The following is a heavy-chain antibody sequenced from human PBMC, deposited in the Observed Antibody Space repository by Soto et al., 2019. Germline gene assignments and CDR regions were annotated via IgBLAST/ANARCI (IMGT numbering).Heavy chain of an antibody. V-gene: IGHV1-3*01. J-gene: IGHJ4*02. CDR2: INAGNGNT. Sequence: VKVSCKASGYTFTSYAMHWVRQAPGQRLEWMGWINAGNGNTKYSQKFQGRVTITRDTSASTAYMELSSLRSEDTAVYYCARESLSMAVARYWGQGTLVTVSS. CDR1: GYTFTSYA. CDR3: ARESLSMAVARY. D-gene: IGHD6-19*01.